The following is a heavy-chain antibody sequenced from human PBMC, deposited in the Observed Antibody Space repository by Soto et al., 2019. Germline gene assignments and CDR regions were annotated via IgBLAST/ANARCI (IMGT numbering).Heavy chain of an antibody. V-gene: IGHV4-34*01. Sequence: XATLSLTCAVYGGSFSGYDWSWIRQPPGKGLEWIGEINHSGSTNYNPSLKSRVTMSVDTSKNQFSLKLSSVTAADTAVYYCARGDYVAAAYGMDVWGQGTTVTVSS. CDR1: GGSFSGYD. CDR3: ARGDYVAAAYGMDV. D-gene: IGHD4-17*01. CDR2: INHSGST. J-gene: IGHJ6*02.